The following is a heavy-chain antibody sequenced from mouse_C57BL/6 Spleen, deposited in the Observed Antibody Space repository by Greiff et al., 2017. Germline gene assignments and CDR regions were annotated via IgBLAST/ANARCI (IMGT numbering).Heavy chain of an antibody. CDR2: IWSGGST. CDR1: GFSLTSYG. CDR3: ARNGATGYYYAMDY. J-gene: IGHJ4*01. V-gene: IGHV2-2*01. Sequence: VHLVESGPGLVQPSQSLSITCTVSGFSLTSYGVHWVRQSPGKGLEWLGVIWSGGSTDYNAAFISRLSISKDNSKSQVFFKMNSLQADDTAIYYCARNGATGYYYAMDYWGQGTSVTVSS.